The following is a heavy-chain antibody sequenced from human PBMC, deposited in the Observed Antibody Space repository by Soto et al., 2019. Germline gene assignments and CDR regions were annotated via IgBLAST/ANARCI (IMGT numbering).Heavy chain of an antibody. CDR3: VRDSGAKLSSS. V-gene: IGHV1-69*13. J-gene: IGHJ4*02. Sequence: GXSXKVSFKASGGTXTSYRSNLVRQAPGQGLEWMGGIVPIYRTADSAQEFQGRVTITADESARTAYIEIRSLKSRATAVYYCVRDSGAKLSSSWGQGTLGTVSS. CDR2: IVPIYRTA. CDR1: GGTXTSYR. D-gene: IGHD6-13*01.